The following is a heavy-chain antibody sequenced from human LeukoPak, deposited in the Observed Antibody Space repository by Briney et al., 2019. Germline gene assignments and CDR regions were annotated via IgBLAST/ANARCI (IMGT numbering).Heavy chain of an antibody. CDR2: IYTSGGT. J-gene: IGHJ3*02. V-gene: IGHV4-61*02. CDR3: AGRGSSSGTFDI. Sequence: SETLSLTCTVSGGSITNLNFYWTWIRQPAGKRLEWIGRIYTSGGTNYNPSLKSRVTMSVDKSKNQISQKLASLTAADTALYYCAGRGSSSGTFDIWGPGTFVTVSS. D-gene: IGHD2-2*01. CDR1: GGSITNLNFY.